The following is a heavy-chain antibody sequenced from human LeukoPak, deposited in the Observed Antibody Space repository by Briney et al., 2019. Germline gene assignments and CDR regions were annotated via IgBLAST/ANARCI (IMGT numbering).Heavy chain of an antibody. V-gene: IGHV3-23*01. CDR1: GFTFNNYA. D-gene: IGHD3-22*01. CDR3: AKDGIGGIYYDSSGYFDY. CDR2: ISGNGGST. J-gene: IGHJ4*02. Sequence: GGSLRLSCAASGFTFNNYAMSWVRQAPGKGLEWVSAISGNGGSTYYADPLKGRFTISRDNSKNTLYLQMDSLRAEDTALYYCAKDGIGGIYYDSSGYFDYWGQGTLVTVSS.